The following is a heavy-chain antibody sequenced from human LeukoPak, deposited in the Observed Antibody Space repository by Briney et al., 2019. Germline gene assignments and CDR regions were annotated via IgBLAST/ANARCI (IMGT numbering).Heavy chain of an antibody. J-gene: IGHJ4*02. D-gene: IGHD6-6*01. V-gene: IGHV3-21*01. Sequence: GGSLRLSCAVSGFTFSSYSMNWVRQAPGKGLEWVSSISSSSSYIYYADSVKGRFTISRDNAKNSLYLQMNSLRAEDTAVYYCARVRPPAGAIDYWGQGTLVTVSS. CDR3: ARVRPPAGAIDY. CDR2: ISSSSSYI. CDR1: GFTFSSYS.